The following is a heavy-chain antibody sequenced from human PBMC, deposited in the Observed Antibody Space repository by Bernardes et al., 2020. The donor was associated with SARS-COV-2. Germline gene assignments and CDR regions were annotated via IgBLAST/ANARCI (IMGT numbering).Heavy chain of an antibody. CDR3: AKEASGSSRTRYYYGMDV. D-gene: IGHD3-10*01. CDR2: ITYEGATI. CDR1: GFSFSTYG. J-gene: IGHJ6*02. Sequence: GGSLRLSCAASGFSFSTYGMHWVRQAPGKGPEWVALITYEGATINYADSVKGRFTISRDNSKKTLFLQMDSLRSEDTALYYCAKEASGSSRTRYYYGMDVWGQGTTVTVSS. V-gene: IGHV3-30*18.